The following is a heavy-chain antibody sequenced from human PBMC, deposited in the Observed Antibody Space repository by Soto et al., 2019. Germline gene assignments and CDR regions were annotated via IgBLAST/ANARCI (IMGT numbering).Heavy chain of an antibody. D-gene: IGHD6-6*01. J-gene: IGHJ5*01. CDR3: ARGEKKQFGA. CDR1: GGSISSGGYY. Sequence: SETLSLTCTVSGGSISSGGYYWSWIRQHPGKGLEWIGYIYYSGSTYYNPSLKSRVTISVDTSKNQFSLKLSSVTAADTAVYYCARGEKKQFGAWGHRILVTVSS. CDR2: IYYSGST. V-gene: IGHV4-31*03.